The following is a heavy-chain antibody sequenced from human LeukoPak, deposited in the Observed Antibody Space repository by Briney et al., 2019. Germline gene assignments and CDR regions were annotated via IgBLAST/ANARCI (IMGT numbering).Heavy chain of an antibody. D-gene: IGHD3-10*01. V-gene: IGHV4-59*01. CDR2: IYYSGST. CDR3: AKEPQLWFGGGYFDL. CDR1: GGSISSYY. Sequence: PSETLSLTCTVSGGSISSYYWSWIRQPPGKGLEWIGYIYYSGSTNYNPSLKSRVTISVDTSKNQFSLKLSSVTAADTAVYYWAKEPQLWFGGGYFDLWGRGTLVTVSS. J-gene: IGHJ2*01.